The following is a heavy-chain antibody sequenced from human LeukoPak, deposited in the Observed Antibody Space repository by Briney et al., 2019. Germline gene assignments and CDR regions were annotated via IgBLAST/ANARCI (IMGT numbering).Heavy chain of an antibody. J-gene: IGHJ5*02. V-gene: IGHV3-21*01. D-gene: IGHD3-3*01. Sequence: GGSLRLSCAASGFTFGSYSMNWVRQAPGKGLEWVSSISSSSSYIYYADSVKGRFTISRDNAKNSLYLQMNSLRAEDTAVYYCARGDPYYDFWSGYRNNWFDPWGQGTLVTVSS. CDR2: ISSSSSYI. CDR3: ARGDPYYDFWSGYRNNWFDP. CDR1: GFTFGSYS.